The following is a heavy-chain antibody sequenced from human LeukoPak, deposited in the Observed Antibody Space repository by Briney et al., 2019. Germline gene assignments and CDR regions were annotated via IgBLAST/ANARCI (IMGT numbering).Heavy chain of an antibody. D-gene: IGHD4-11*01. CDR2: ISAYNGKT. J-gene: IGHJ5*02. V-gene: IGHV1-18*01. CDR1: GYTVTSYG. Sequence: ASVKVSCKASGYTVTSYGISWVRQAPGQGLEWMGWISAYNGKTNYAQKLQGRGTMTTDTSTSTAYMELRSLRSDDPAVYYCARDAADDYLTPYYWFDTWGQGTLVTVSS. CDR3: ARDAADDYLTPYYWFDT.